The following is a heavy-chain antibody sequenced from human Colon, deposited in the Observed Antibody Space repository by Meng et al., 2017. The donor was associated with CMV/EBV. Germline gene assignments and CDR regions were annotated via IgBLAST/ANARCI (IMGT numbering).Heavy chain of an antibody. CDR3: ARSIVVVPAALYYYYGMDV. CDR1: GYTFTSYY. Sequence: ASVKVSCKASGYTFTSYYMHWVRQAPGQGLEWMGIINPSGGSTSYAQKFQGRVTMTRDTSTSTVYMELSSLRSEDTAVYYCARSIVVVPAALYYYYGMDVWGQGTTVTVSS. V-gene: IGHV1-46*01. D-gene: IGHD2-2*01. CDR2: INPSGGST. J-gene: IGHJ6*02.